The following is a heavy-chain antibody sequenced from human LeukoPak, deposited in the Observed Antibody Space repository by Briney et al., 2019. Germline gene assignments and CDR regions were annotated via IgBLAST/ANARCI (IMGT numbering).Heavy chain of an antibody. CDR2: IIPIFGTA. V-gene: IGHV1-69*13. J-gene: IGHJ6*04. D-gene: IGHD1-1*01. Sequence: SVKVSCKASGGTFSSYAISWVRQAPGQGLEWMGGIIPIFGTANYAQKFQGRVTITADESTSTAYMELSSMRSEDTAVYYCARQTVQLERYYYGMDVWGKGTTVTVSS. CDR3: ARQTVQLERYYYGMDV. CDR1: GGTFSSYA.